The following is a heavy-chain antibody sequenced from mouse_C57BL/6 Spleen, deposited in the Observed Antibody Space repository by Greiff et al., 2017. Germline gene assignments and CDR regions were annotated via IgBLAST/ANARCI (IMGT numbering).Heavy chain of an antibody. CDR1: GYTFTSYW. J-gene: IGHJ2*01. CDR3: ARGNYSTYFDY. CDR2: IHPNSGST. V-gene: IGHV1-64*01. Sequence: VQLQQPGAELVKPGASVKLSCKASGYTFTSYWMPWVKQRPGQGLEWIGMIHPNSGSTNYNEKFKSKATLTVDKSSSTAYMQLSSLTSEDSAVYYCARGNYSTYFDYWGQGTTLTVSS. D-gene: IGHD2-5*01.